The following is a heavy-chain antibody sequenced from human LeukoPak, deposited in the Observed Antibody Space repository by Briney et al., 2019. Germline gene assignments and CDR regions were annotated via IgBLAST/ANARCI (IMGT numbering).Heavy chain of an antibody. Sequence: SETLSLTCTVSGGSIGSYYWGGSRQPPGKGLEWIGYIYSSGSTNYNPSLKSRVTISLDTFKNQFSLKLSFVTAADTAVYYCASGVAAPCTAGLTWFDPWGQGTLVTVSS. J-gene: IGHJ5*02. D-gene: IGHD6-13*01. CDR2: IYSSGST. CDR1: GGSIGSYY. CDR3: ASGVAAPCTAGLTWFDP. V-gene: IGHV4-59*01.